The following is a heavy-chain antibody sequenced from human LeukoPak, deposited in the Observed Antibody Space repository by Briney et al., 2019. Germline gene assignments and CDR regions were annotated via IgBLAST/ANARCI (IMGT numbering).Heavy chain of an antibody. J-gene: IGHJ4*02. CDR2: IYWDDDK. CDR1: GFSFITSGVG. V-gene: IGHV2-5*02. Sequence: SGPTLAKPTQTLTRTCTISGFSFITSGVGVGWIRQPPGKALEWLTPIYWDDDKRYSPSLKSRLTITRDTSKNQVVLTMPSMDPVDTATYFWTHRSGDYCVDYWGQGTLVTVSS. CDR3: THRSGDYCVDY. D-gene: IGHD1-26*01.